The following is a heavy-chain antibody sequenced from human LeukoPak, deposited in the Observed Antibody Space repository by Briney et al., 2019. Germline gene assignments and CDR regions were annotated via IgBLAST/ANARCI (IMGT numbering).Heavy chain of an antibody. D-gene: IGHD2-15*01. Sequence: PGGSLRLSCAVSGFTFSSYEMNWVRQAPGKGLEWVSYIGSSGSTMYYADSVKGRFTISRDNAKNSLFLQMNSLRAEDTAVYYCARDVADAFDIWGQGTMVTVSS. CDR1: GFTFSSYE. V-gene: IGHV3-48*03. CDR3: ARDVADAFDI. CDR2: IGSSGSTM. J-gene: IGHJ3*02.